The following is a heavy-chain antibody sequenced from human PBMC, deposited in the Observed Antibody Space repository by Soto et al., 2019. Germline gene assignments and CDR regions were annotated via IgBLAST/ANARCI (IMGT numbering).Heavy chain of an antibody. CDR1: GDSISNHY. V-gene: IGHV4-59*08. CDR3: ARSGDYTNYYYYYMDV. J-gene: IGHJ6*03. Sequence: SETLSLSCKVSGDSISNHYWSWIRQPPGKGLEWIGYIYHSGGTKYNPSLKSRVTISLAPSKTQFSLRLSSVTAADSAVYYCARSGDYTNYYYYYMDVWAKGTTVTVSS. D-gene: IGHD4-17*01. CDR2: IYHSGGT.